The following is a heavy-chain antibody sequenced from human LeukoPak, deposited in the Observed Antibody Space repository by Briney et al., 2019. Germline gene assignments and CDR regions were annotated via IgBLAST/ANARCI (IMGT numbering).Heavy chain of an antibody. CDR3: ATGPYYYDSSGYYNY. D-gene: IGHD3-22*01. CDR2: FDPEDGET. CDR1: GYTLTPLS. J-gene: IGHJ4*02. V-gene: IGHV1-24*01. Sequence: GASVKVSCKVSGYTLTPLSMHWVRQAPGKGLEWRGGFDPEDGETIYAQKFQGRVTMTEDTSTDTAYMELSSLRSEGTAVYYCATGPYYYDSSGYYNYWGQGSLVSVSS.